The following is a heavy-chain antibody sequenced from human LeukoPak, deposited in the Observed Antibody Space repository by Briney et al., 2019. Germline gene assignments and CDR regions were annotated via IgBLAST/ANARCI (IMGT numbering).Heavy chain of an antibody. D-gene: IGHD5-24*01. J-gene: IGHJ4*02. CDR3: ARDPAGDGYNQWYFDY. Sequence: AASVKVSCKASGYTFTSYGISWVRQAPGQGLEWMGWISAYNGNTNYAQKLQGRVTMTTDTSTSTAYMELSSLRSEDTAVYYCARDPAGDGYNQWYFDYWGQGTLVTVSS. CDR1: GYTFTSYG. CDR2: ISAYNGNT. V-gene: IGHV1-18*01.